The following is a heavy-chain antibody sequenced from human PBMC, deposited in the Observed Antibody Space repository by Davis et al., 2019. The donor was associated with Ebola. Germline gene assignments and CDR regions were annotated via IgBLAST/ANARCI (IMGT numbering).Heavy chain of an antibody. D-gene: IGHD6-19*01. CDR1: GYTFTSYG. CDR2: ISAYNGNT. CDR3: ARDPNSYSSGWEGQDAFDI. J-gene: IGHJ3*02. Sequence: AASVKVSCKASGYTFTSYGISRVRQAPGQGLEWMGWISAYNGNTNYAQKLQGRVTMTTDTSTSTAYMELRSLRSDDTAVYYCARDPNSYSSGWEGQDAFDIWGQGTMVTVSS. V-gene: IGHV1-18*04.